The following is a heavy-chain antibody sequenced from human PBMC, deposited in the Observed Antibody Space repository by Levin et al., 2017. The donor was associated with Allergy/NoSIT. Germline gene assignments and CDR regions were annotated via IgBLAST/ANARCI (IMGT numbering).Heavy chain of an antibody. Sequence: GGSLRLSCAASGFTFSNYGMHWVRQAPGKGLEWVAVISYDGSNKYYADSVKGRFTISRDNSKNTLYLQMNSLRAEDTAVYYCAKDGIAAAGLYLGYWGQGTLVTVSS. D-gene: IGHD6-13*01. J-gene: IGHJ4*02. CDR2: ISYDGSNK. CDR1: GFTFSNYG. V-gene: IGHV3-30*18. CDR3: AKDGIAAAGLYLGY.